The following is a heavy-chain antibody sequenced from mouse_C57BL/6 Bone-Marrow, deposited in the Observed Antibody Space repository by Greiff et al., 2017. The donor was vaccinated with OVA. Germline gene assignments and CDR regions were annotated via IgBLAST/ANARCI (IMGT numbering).Heavy chain of an antibody. Sequence: EVKLVESGGGLVKPGGSLKLSCAASGFTFSDYGMHWVRQAPEKGLEWVAYISSGSSTIYYADTVKGRFTISRDNAKNTLFLQMTSLRSEDTAMYYCARSDYDYFDYWGQGTTLTGSS. J-gene: IGHJ2*01. CDR1: GFTFSDYG. CDR2: ISSGSSTI. V-gene: IGHV5-17*01. D-gene: IGHD2-4*01. CDR3: ARSDYDYFDY.